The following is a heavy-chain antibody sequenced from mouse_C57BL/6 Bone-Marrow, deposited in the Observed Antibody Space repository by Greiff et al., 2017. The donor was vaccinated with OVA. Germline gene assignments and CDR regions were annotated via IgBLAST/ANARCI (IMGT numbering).Heavy chain of an antibody. D-gene: IGHD2-4*01. CDR2: ICSGGST. CDR3: ARKGPLYYDYPAWFAY. J-gene: IGHJ3*01. CDR1: GFSLTSYG. V-gene: IGHV2-2*01. Sequence: QVQLKQSGPGLVQPSQSLSITCTVSGFSLTSYGVHWVRQSPGKGLEWLGVICSGGSTDYNEAFISRLSISKDNSKSQVFFKMNSLQADDTAIYYCARKGPLYYDYPAWFAYWGQGTLVTVSA.